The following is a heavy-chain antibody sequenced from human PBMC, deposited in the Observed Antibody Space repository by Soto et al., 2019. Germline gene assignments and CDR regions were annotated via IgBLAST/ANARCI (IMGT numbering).Heavy chain of an antibody. CDR3: ARLELRAFDI. J-gene: IGHJ3*02. Sequence: QLQLQESGPGLVKPSETLSLTCTVSGGSISSSSYYWGWIRQPPGKGLEWIGSIYYSGSTYYNPSLKSRVTISVDTSKNQYSLKLSSVTAADTAVYYCARLELRAFDIWGQGTMVTVSS. D-gene: IGHD3-10*01. V-gene: IGHV4-39*01. CDR2: IYYSGST. CDR1: GGSISSSSYY.